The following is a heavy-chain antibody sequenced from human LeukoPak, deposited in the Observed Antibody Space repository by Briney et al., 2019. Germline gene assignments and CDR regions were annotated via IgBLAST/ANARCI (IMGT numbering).Heavy chain of an antibody. CDR1: GFTSSSYA. V-gene: IGHV3-23*01. CDR2: ISGSGGST. CDR3: AKRRPTVDY. J-gene: IGHJ4*02. Sequence: PGGSLRLSCAASGFTSSSYAMSWVRDAPGRGLEWVSAISGSGGSTYYADSVKGRFSFPRDNSKNTLYLQMNSRRAEDTAVYYCAKRRPTVDYWGQGTLVTVSS.